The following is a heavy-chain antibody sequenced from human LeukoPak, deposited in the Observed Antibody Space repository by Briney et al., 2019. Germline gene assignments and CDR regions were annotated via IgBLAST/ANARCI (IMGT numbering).Heavy chain of an antibody. J-gene: IGHJ4*02. CDR2: ISGSGAST. CDR1: GFTFSSYA. D-gene: IGHD2-15*01. V-gene: IGHV3-23*01. Sequence: GRSLRLSCPASGFTFSSYAMSCVRQAPGKGLEWVSAISGSGASTYYADSVTGRFTISRDNSKNTLYLQMNSLRADDTAVYYCAKGRAVEVVAAFNYWGQGTVVTVSS. CDR3: AKGRAVEVVAAFNY.